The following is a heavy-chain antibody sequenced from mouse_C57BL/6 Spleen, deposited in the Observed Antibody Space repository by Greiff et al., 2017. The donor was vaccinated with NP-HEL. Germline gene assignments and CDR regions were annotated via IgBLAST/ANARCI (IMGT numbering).Heavy chain of an antibody. CDR1: GYTFTSYW. CDR2: IHPNSGST. D-gene: IGHD4-1*01. CDR3: ARRRGDWDEGFAY. J-gene: IGHJ3*01. V-gene: IGHV1-64*01. Sequence: QVQLQQPGAELVKPGASVKLSCKASGYTFTSYWMHWVKQRPGQGLEWIGMIHPNSGSTNYNEKFKNKATLTVDKSSSTAYMQLSSLTSEDSAVYYCARRRGDWDEGFAYWGQGTLVTVSA.